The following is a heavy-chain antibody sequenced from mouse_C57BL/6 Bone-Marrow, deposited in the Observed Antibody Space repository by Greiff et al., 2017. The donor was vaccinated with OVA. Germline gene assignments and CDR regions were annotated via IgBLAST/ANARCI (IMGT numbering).Heavy chain of an antibody. Sequence: EVKLMESGGGLVQPGGSLKLSCAASGFTFSDYYMYWVRQTPEKRLEWVAYISNGGGSTYYPDTVKGRFTISRDNAKYTLYLQMSRLKSEDTAMYYCARRGDSYYYAMGYWGQGTSVTVSS. D-gene: IGHD3-3*01. CDR1: GFTFSDYY. V-gene: IGHV5-12*01. J-gene: IGHJ4*01. CDR2: ISNGGGST. CDR3: ARRGDSYYYAMGY.